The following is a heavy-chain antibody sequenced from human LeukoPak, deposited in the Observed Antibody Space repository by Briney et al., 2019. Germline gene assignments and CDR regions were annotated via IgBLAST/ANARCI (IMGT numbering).Heavy chain of an antibody. D-gene: IGHD1-26*01. CDR2: IKQDGSEK. CDR1: EFTFSSYW. Sequence: GGSLTLSCAASEFTFSSYWMSWVRQAPGKGLEWVANIKQDGSEKYYVDSVKGRFTISRDNAKNSLYLQMNSLRAEDTAVYYCARDKIVGATNFDYWGQGTLVTVSS. V-gene: IGHV3-7*01. CDR3: ARDKIVGATNFDY. J-gene: IGHJ4*02.